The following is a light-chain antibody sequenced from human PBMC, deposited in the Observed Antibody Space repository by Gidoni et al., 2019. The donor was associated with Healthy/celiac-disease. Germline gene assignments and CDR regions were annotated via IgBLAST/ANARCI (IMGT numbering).Light chain of an antibody. CDR1: SSDVGGYNH. CDR3: SSYTSSSTPVV. V-gene: IGLV2-14*01. J-gene: IGLJ2*01. CDR2: EVS. Sequence: QSALTQPPPVSGSHGQSITIYCTRTSSDVGGYNHVSWYQQHPGKAPKLMIYEVSNRPSGVSTRFSGSKSGNTASLTVSGLQAEDESDYYCSSYTSSSTPVVFGGGTKLTVL.